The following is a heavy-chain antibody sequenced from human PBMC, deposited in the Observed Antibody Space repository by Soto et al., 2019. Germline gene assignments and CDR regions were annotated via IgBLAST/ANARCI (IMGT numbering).Heavy chain of an antibody. J-gene: IGHJ4*02. Sequence: SETLSLTCAVSGGSSSSGGYSWSWIRQPPGRGLEWLGSVYYTGSTYYNPSLQNRVTISIDTSKNQVSLKVNSVTAADTAVYYCARDHPHSYGVYYFDYWGQGTPVTVSS. CDR1: GGSSSSGGYS. CDR2: VYYTGST. V-gene: IGHV4-61*08. CDR3: ARDHPHSYGVYYFDY. D-gene: IGHD5-18*01.